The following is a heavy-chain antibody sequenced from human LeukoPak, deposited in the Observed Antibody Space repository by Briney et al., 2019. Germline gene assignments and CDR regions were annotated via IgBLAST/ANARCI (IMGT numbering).Heavy chain of an antibody. CDR3: ASLRDGYNYYYYMDV. CDR1: GGSISSYY. CDR2: IYYSGST. J-gene: IGHJ6*03. Sequence: SETLSLTCTVSGGSISSYYWSWIRQPPGKGLEWIGYIYYSGSTNYNPSLKSRVTISVDTSKNQFSLKLSSVTAADTAVYYCASLRDGYNYYYYMDVWGKGTTVTVSS. V-gene: IGHV4-59*01. D-gene: IGHD5-24*01.